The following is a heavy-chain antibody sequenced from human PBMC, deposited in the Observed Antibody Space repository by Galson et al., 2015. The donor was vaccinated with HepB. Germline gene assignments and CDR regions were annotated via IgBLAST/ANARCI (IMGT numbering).Heavy chain of an antibody. D-gene: IGHD4-17*01. CDR1: GFTFSNAW. Sequence: SLRLSCAASGFTFSNAWMSWVRQAPGKGLEWVGRIKSIIDGGTIHYAAPVKGRITISRDDSKDTLYLQINSLKIEDTAVYYCTTDGAYYGDYIRPVSGYYYGMDVWGQGTTVTVSS. V-gene: IGHV3-15*01. CDR2: IKSIIDGGTI. J-gene: IGHJ6*02. CDR3: TTDGAYYGDYIRPVSGYYYGMDV.